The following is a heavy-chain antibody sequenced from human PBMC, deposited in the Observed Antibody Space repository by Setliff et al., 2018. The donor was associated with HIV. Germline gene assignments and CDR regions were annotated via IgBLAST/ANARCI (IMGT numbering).Heavy chain of an antibody. V-gene: IGHV3-23*01. CDR3: AKPDAGPVSTIAATGKNALNI. Sequence: LSCAASGFTFSSYAMTWVRQAPGKGLEWVSVINGGTTTYYADSVKGRFTISRDNSNDTLFLQMNSLRAEDTAVYYCAKPDAGPVSTIAATGKNALNIWGQGSPGHRLL. CDR1: GFTFSSYA. J-gene: IGHJ4*03. D-gene: IGHD6-13*01. CDR2: INGGTTT.